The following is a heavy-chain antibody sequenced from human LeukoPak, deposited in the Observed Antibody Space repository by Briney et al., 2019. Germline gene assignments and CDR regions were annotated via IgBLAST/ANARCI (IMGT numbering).Heavy chain of an antibody. CDR1: GYTFTSYN. V-gene: IGHV1-8*01. D-gene: IGHD5-12*01. CDR2: INPDSGNT. CDR3: ARGRTSGSNTRRVDFDS. J-gene: IGHJ4*02. Sequence: ASVKVSCKASGYTFTSYNFNWVRQATGQGLEWMGWINPDSGNTGYAQKFQGRVTMTRDTSTSTTYMELSSLRFDDTAVYYCARGRTSGSNTRRVDFDSWGQGTLVTVSS.